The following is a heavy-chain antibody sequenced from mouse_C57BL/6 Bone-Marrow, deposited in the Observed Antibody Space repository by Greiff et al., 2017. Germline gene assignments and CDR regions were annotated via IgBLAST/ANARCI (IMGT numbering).Heavy chain of an antibody. Sequence: EVKVVESGGDLVKPGGSLKLSCAASGFTFSSYGMSWVRQTPDKRLEWVATISSGGSYTYYPDSVKGRFTISRDNAKNTLYLQMSSLKSEDTAMYYCARPLDSSGYWFAYWGQETLVTVSA. V-gene: IGHV5-6*01. CDR2: ISSGGSYT. CDR1: GFTFSSYG. J-gene: IGHJ3*01. CDR3: ARPLDSSGYWFAY. D-gene: IGHD3-2*02.